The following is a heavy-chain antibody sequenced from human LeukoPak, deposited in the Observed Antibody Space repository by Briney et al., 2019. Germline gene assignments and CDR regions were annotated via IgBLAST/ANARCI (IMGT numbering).Heavy chain of an antibody. V-gene: IGHV3-49*04. Sequence: QPGRSLRLSCTASGFTFGDYAMSWVRQAPGKGLEWVGFIRSKAYGGTTEYAASVKGRFTISRDDSKSIAYLQMNSLNTEDTAMYYCTIDPWRRDNWFDPWGQGTLVTVSS. CDR3: TIDPWRRDNWFDP. J-gene: IGHJ5*02. CDR2: IRSKAYGGTT. CDR1: GFTFGDYA.